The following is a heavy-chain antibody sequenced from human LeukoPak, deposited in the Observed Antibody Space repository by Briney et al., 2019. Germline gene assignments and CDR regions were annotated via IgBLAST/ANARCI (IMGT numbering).Heavy chain of an antibody. Sequence: GGSLRLSCAASGFTFSSYAMSWVRQAPGKGLEWVSAISGSGGSTYYADSVKGRFTISRDNSKNTLYLQMNSLRAEDTAVYYCARALPAAGSPFDAFDIWGQGTMVTVSS. D-gene: IGHD6-25*01. CDR2: ISGSGGST. V-gene: IGHV3-23*01. CDR1: GFTFSSYA. CDR3: ARALPAAGSPFDAFDI. J-gene: IGHJ3*02.